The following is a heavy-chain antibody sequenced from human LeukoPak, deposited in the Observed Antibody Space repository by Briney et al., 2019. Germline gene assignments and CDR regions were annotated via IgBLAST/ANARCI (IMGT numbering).Heavy chain of an antibody. D-gene: IGHD6-13*01. J-gene: IGHJ3*01. Sequence: GGSLRLSCAASGFTFSNYWMHWVRQVSGKGLVWVSRMNRDGSSTSSADPVKGRFTISRDNAKNTMYLQMKSLRAEDTAVYYCAICFPGIAAAVAFDYWGQGTMVTVSS. CDR1: GFTFSNYW. CDR3: AICFPGIAAAVAFDY. CDR2: MNRDGSST. V-gene: IGHV3-74*01.